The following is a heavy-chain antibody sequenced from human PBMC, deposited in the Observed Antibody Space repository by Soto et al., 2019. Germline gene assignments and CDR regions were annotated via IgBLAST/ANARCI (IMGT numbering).Heavy chain of an antibody. CDR2: MNPNTGGA. J-gene: IGHJ4*02. CDR3: AKVISTIGSKQWVAQTKHQALDY. Sequence: QVNLVQSGAEVKKPGASVKVSCKASGYNFNGYYIHWVRQAPGQGLEWMGWMNPNTGGANYAQKFQGKVIMTTDTSISTAYLELRSLTSDDTAVYYCAKVISTIGSKQWVAQTKHQALDYWGQGTLVTV. D-gene: IGHD6-19*01. V-gene: IGHV1-2*02. CDR1: GYNFNGYY.